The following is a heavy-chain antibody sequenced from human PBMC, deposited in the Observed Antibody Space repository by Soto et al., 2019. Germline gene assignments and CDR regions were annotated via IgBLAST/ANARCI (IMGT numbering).Heavy chain of an antibody. Sequence: QITLKESGPTLVKPTQTLTLTCTFSGFSLTTDGVGVDWIRLPPGKALEWLVLIYWNDEKRYRPSLQSRLTITTDTSRNQGLLTMTNIDRVDTATYYCAPRTTVTSGINWGQGTLVTVSS. CDR1: GFSLTTDGVG. CDR3: APRTTVTSGIN. J-gene: IGHJ4*02. CDR2: IYWNDEK. V-gene: IGHV2-5*01. D-gene: IGHD4-17*01.